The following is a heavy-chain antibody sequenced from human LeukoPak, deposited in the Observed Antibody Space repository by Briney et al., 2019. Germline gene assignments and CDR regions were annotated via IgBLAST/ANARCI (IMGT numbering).Heavy chain of an antibody. CDR1: SGSISSYY. V-gene: IGHV4-59*01. CDR2: IFYSGST. CDR3: ARGPTRYYFDC. J-gene: IGHJ4*02. D-gene: IGHD4-17*01. Sequence: KPSETLSLTCTVSSGSISSYYWSWIRQPPGKGLEWIGYIFYSGSTNYNPSLKSRVTISVDTSKNQFSLGLSSVTAADTAVYYCARGPTRYYFDCGGQGTLVTVSS.